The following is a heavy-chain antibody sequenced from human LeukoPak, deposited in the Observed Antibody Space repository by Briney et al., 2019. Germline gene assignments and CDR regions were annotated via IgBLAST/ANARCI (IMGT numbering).Heavy chain of an antibody. Sequence: KSGGSLRLYCAASGFTFSTYAMNWVRQAPGKGLEWVSSISSSSSYIYYADSVKGRFTISRDNAKNSLYLQMNSLRAEDTAVYYCARDLQQSTLSNNWFDPWGQGTLVTVSS. D-gene: IGHD6-13*01. CDR3: ARDLQQSTLSNNWFDP. CDR1: GFTFSTYA. V-gene: IGHV3-21*01. CDR2: ISSSSSYI. J-gene: IGHJ5*02.